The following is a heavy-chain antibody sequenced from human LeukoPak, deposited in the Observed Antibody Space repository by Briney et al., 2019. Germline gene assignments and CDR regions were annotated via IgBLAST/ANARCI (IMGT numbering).Heavy chain of an antibody. V-gene: IGHV3-21*01. CDR1: GFTFSSYS. CDR2: ISSSSSYI. J-gene: IGHJ3*02. D-gene: IGHD6-19*01. CDR3: TPESIAVAGSWAFDI. Sequence: GGSLRLSCAASGFTFSSYSMNWVRQAPGKGLEWVSSISSSSSYIYYADSVKGRFTISRDNAKNSLYLQMSSLRAEDTAVYYCTPESIAVAGSWAFDIWGQGTMVTVSS.